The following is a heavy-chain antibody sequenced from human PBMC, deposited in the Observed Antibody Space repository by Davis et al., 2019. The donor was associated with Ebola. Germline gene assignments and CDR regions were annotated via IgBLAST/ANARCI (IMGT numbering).Heavy chain of an antibody. V-gene: IGHV4-59*01. J-gene: IGHJ4*02. CDR1: GGSISKYF. D-gene: IGHD3-22*01. Sequence: MPSETLSLTCTVSGGSISKYFWTWIRQAPGKGLEWIGDIYYNGNTNYNPSLKSRVTVSVDTSKNQFSLELTSVTAADTALYYCATRGYHDKSGSDYWGQGTLVTVSS. CDR3: ATRGYHDKSGSDY. CDR2: IYYNGNT.